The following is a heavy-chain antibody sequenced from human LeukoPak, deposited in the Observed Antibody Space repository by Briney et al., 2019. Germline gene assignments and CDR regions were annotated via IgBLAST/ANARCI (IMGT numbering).Heavy chain of an antibody. CDR1: GGSFSGYY. Sequence: SETLSLTCAVYGGSFSGYYWSWIRQPPGKGLEWIGEINHSGSTNYNPSLKSRVTISVDTSKNQFSLKLSSVTAADTAVYYCARQTGSGLFILPGGQGTLVTVSS. CDR3: ARQTGSGLFILP. V-gene: IGHV4-34*01. J-gene: IGHJ4*02. CDR2: INHSGST. D-gene: IGHD3/OR15-3a*01.